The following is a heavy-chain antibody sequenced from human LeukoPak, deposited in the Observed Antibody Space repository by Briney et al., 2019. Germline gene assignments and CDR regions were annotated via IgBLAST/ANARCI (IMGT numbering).Heavy chain of an antibody. CDR2: IGSSSTYI. CDR3: AALRILEWSFFSGTEY. Sequence: GGSLRLSCAASGFTFSTYSMNWVRQAPGKGLEWVSSIGSSSTYIYYTDSLKGRFTISRGNAENSLYLQMNSLRAEDTAIYYCAALRILEWSFFSGTEYWGQGNLVTVSS. V-gene: IGHV3-21*01. J-gene: IGHJ4*02. D-gene: IGHD3-3*01. CDR1: GFTFSTYS.